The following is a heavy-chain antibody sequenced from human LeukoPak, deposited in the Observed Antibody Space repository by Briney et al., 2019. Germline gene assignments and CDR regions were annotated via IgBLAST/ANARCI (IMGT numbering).Heavy chain of an antibody. D-gene: IGHD2-8*02. V-gene: IGHV4-59*12. CDR1: GGSISNYY. J-gene: IGHJ4*02. Sequence: SETLSLTCTVSGGSISNYYWTWIRQPPGKGLEWIGYIYYTGSTNYNPSLKSRVAISVDTSKNQFSLKLSSVTAADTAVYYCARGPRYWYYFDYWGQGTLVTVSS. CDR3: ARGPRYWYYFDY. CDR2: IYYTGST.